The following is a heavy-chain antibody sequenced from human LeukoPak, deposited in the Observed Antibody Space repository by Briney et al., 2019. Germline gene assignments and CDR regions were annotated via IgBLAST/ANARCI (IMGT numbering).Heavy chain of an antibody. J-gene: IGHJ4*02. CDR3: AKDGSGAAAGTLFDY. V-gene: IGHV3-23*01. CDR2: ISGSGDT. D-gene: IGHD3-10*01. Sequence: TGGSLRLSCAASGFTFNKYALSWVRQAPGKGLEWVSTISGSGDTYYADSVKGRFTISRDNSKNTLYLQMNSLRAEDTAIYFCAKDGSGAAAGTLFDYWGQGTLVTVSS. CDR1: GFTFNKYA.